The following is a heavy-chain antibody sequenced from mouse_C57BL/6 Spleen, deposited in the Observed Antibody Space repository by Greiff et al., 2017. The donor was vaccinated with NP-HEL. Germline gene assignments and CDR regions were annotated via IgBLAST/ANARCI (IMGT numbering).Heavy chain of an antibody. V-gene: IGHV2-5*01. J-gene: IGHJ1*03. CDR3: AKERSSSYWYFDG. D-gene: IGHD1-1*01. CDR2: IWRGGST. Sequence: VQLVESGPGLVQPSQSLSITCTVSGFSLTSYGVHWVRQSPGKGLEWLGVIWRGGSTDYNAAFMSRLSITKDNSKSQVFFKMNSLQADDTAIYYCAKERSSSYWYFDGWGTGTTVTVSS. CDR1: GFSLTSYG.